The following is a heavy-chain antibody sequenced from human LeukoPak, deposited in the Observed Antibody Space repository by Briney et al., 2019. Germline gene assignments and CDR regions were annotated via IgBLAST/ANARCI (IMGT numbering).Heavy chain of an antibody. J-gene: IGHJ4*02. CDR1: GFTFGDYA. CDR2: IRSKAYGRTT. D-gene: IGHD3-10*01. CDR3: TRDLYGSGSYYNRPFDY. Sequence: GGSLRLSCTASGFTFGDYAMSWVRQAPGKGLEWVGFIRSKAYGRTTEYAASVKGRFTISRDDSKSIAYLQMNSLKTEDTAVYYCTRDLYGSGSYYNRPFDYWGQGTLVTVSS. V-gene: IGHV3-49*04.